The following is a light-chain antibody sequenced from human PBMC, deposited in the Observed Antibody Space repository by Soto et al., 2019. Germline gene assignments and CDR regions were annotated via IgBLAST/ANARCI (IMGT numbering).Light chain of an antibody. Sequence: EIVLTQSPATLSLSPGERATLSCRASQSVSYYLAWYQQKPGQAPRLIIYDTSNRATGIPARFSGSGSGTDFTCCIGRLELEDFAIYYCQQRSNWPPWTFGQGTKVEIK. CDR3: QQRSNWPPWT. CDR2: DTS. V-gene: IGKV3-11*01. J-gene: IGKJ1*01. CDR1: QSVSYY.